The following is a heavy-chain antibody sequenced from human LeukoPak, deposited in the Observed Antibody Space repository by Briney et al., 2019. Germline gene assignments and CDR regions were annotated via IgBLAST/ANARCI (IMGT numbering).Heavy chain of an antibody. D-gene: IGHD3-22*01. CDR2: ISYDGSNK. V-gene: IGHV3-30-3*01. CDR3: ARVRAHYYDSSGYYFNWFDP. Sequence: GGSLRLSCAASGFTFSSYAMHWVRQAPGKGLEWVAVISYDGSNKYYADSVKGRFTISRDNSKNTLYLQMNSLRAEDTAVYYCARVRAHYYDSSGYYFNWFDPWGQGTLVTVSS. J-gene: IGHJ5*02. CDR1: GFTFSSYA.